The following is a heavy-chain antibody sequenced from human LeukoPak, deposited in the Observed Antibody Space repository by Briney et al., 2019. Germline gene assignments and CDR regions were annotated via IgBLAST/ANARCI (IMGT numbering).Heavy chain of an antibody. J-gene: IGHJ5*02. V-gene: IGHV1-46*01. CDR3: ATSFRAVNWFDP. D-gene: IGHD3-10*01. CDR1: GGTFSSYA. Sequence: ASVKVSRKASGGTFSSYAISWVRQAPGQGLEWMGVINPSGGSTNYAQKFQGRVTMTRDASTSTIYMEVSSLRSEDMAVYYCATSFRAVNWFDPWGQGTLVTVSS. CDR2: INPSGGST.